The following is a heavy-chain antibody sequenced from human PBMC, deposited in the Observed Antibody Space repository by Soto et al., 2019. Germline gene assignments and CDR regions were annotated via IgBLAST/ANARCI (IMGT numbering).Heavy chain of an antibody. V-gene: IGHV3-9*01. CDR1: GFTFDDYA. D-gene: IGHD2-2*01. CDR3: AKDRMSEVPAAIMGWFDP. Sequence: EVQLVESGGGLVQPGRSLRLSCAASGFTFDDYAMHWVRQAPGKGLEWVSGISWNSGSIGYADSVKGRFTISRDNAKNSLYLQMNSLRAEDTALYYCAKDRMSEVPAAIMGWFDPWGQGTLVTVSS. CDR2: ISWNSGSI. J-gene: IGHJ5*02.